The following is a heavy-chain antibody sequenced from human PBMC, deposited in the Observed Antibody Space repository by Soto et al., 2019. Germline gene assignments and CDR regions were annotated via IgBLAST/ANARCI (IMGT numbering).Heavy chain of an antibody. CDR3: ARRLDDTPETFFNWFDP. CDR1: GGSINTGGYY. V-gene: IGHV4-31*03. CDR2: IFYTGTA. D-gene: IGHD2-15*01. J-gene: IGHJ5*02. Sequence: QVQLQESGPGLVKPSQTLCLTCTVSGGSINTGGYYWGWIRHLPGEGLEWIGHIFYTGTAYYNPSLRSRVTVSIDTSVNQFYLHMYSVTAADMAMYYCARRLDDTPETFFNWFDPWGQGILVTVSS.